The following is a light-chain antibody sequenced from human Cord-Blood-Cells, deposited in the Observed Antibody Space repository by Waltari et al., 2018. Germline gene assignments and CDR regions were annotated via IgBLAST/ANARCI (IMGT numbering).Light chain of an antibody. CDR1: QLIRSY. Sequence: DIQMTQSPSSLSASVGDRVTITCRASQLIRSYLNWYQQKPGKAPKLLIYAASSLQSGVPSRFSGSGSGTDFTLTISRLQPEDFATYYCQQSYSTLYSFGQGTKLEIK. CDR2: AAS. J-gene: IGKJ2*03. CDR3: QQSYSTLYS. V-gene: IGKV1-39*01.